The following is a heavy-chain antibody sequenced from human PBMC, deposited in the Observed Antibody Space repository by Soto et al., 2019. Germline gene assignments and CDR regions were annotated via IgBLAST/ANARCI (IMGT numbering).Heavy chain of an antibody. D-gene: IGHD3-10*01. CDR1: GYSFTSYW. CDR2: IYPGDSDT. J-gene: IGHJ6*02. Sequence: GESLKISCKGSGYSFTSYWIAWVRQMPGKGLEWMGIIYPGDSDTRYSPSFQGQVTISADKSISTAYLQWSSLKASDTAIYYGARPRSGSYRLDYYGMDVWGQGTTVTVSS. V-gene: IGHV5-51*01. CDR3: ARPRSGSYRLDYYGMDV.